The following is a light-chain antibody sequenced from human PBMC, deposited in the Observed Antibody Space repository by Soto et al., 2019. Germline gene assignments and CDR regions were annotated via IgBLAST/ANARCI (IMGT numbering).Light chain of an antibody. Sequence: EIVLTQSPATLSLSPGERATLSCRASRSVSSDLAWYHQKPGQAPRLLIYGASTRATGIPARFSGSGSGTEFTLTINSLQSEDFAVYYCQQYNNWPRTFGQGTKVDIK. CDR2: GAS. CDR3: QQYNNWPRT. V-gene: IGKV3-15*01. CDR1: RSVSSD. J-gene: IGKJ1*01.